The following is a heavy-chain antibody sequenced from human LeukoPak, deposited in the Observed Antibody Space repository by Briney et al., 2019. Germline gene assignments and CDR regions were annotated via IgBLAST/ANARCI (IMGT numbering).Heavy chain of an antibody. J-gene: IGHJ6*03. D-gene: IGHD5-12*01. CDR3: AREGGGYGNPLYYYYMDV. Sequence: LGASVKVSCKASGYTFTSYAMNWVRQAPGQGLEWMGWINPNSGGTNYAQKFQGRVTMTRDTSISTAYMELSRLRSDDTAVYYCAREGGGYGNPLYYYYMDVWGKGTTVTISS. V-gene: IGHV1-2*03. CDR2: INPNSGGT. CDR1: GYTFTSYA.